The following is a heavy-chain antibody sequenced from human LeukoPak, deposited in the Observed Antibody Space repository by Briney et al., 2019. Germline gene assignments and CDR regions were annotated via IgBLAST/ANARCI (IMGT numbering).Heavy chain of an antibody. V-gene: IGHV3-23*01. Sequence: PGGSLRLSCAASGSTFSSYAMSWVRQAPGKGLEWVSAISGSGGSTYYADSVKGRFTISRDNSKNTLYLQMNSLRAEDTAVYYCAKDHFAIGAPDAFDIWGQGTMVTVSS. CDR1: GSTFSSYA. CDR2: ISGSGGST. J-gene: IGHJ3*02. D-gene: IGHD3-10*01. CDR3: AKDHFAIGAPDAFDI.